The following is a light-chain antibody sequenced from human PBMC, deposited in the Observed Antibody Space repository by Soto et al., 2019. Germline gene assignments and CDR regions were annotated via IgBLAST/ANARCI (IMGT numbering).Light chain of an antibody. CDR1: SSDVGAYNY. CDR2: EVS. Sequence: QSALTQPASVSGSPGQSITISCTGTSSDVGAYNYVSWYQQHPGKAPKVIIYEVSNRPSGVSNRFSGSKSGNTASLTISGLQAEDEADYYCSSYTTSSTPVIFGGGTQLTVL. CDR3: SSYTTSSTPVI. V-gene: IGLV2-14*01. J-gene: IGLJ2*01.